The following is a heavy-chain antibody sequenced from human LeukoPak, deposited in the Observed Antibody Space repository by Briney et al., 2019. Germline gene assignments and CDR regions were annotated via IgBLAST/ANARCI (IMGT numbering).Heavy chain of an antibody. J-gene: IGHJ6*02. CDR3: ARLLGYCSGGSCYAAYYGMDV. D-gene: IGHD2-15*01. CDR2: IYYSGST. CDR1: GGSFSGYY. Sequence: SETLSLTCAVYGGSFSGYYWSWIRQPPGKGLEWIGSIYYSGSTYYNPSLKSRVTISVDTSKNQLSLKLSSVTAADTAVYYCARLLGYCSGGSCYAAYYGMDVWGQGTTVTVSS. V-gene: IGHV4-34*01.